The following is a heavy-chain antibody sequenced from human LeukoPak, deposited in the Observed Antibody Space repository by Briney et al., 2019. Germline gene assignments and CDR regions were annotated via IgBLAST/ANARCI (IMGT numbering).Heavy chain of an antibody. CDR1: GLTVSSNY. J-gene: IGHJ4*02. CDR3: ASFYYDSSGYFDY. CDR2: IFSGGST. D-gene: IGHD3-22*01. V-gene: IGHV3-53*01. Sequence: GGSLRLSCAASGLTVSSNYMSWVRQAPGKGLEWVSVIFSGGSTYYADSVKGRFTISRDNSKNTLYLQMNSLRPEDTAVYYCASFYYDSSGYFDYWGQGTLVTVSS.